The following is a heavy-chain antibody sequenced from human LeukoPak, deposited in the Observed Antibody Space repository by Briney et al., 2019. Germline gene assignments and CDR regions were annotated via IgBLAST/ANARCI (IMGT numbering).Heavy chain of an antibody. CDR2: IYYSGST. J-gene: IGHJ3*02. V-gene: IGHV4-39*01. CDR3: ARHSYYDSSGYYPDAFDI. CDR1: GGSISSSSYY. D-gene: IGHD3-22*01. Sequence: TSETLSLTCTVSGGSISSSSYYWGWIRQPPGKGLEWIGSIYYSGSTYYNPSLKSRVTISVDTSKNQFSLKLSSVTAADTAAYYCARHSYYDSSGYYPDAFDIWGLGTMVTVSS.